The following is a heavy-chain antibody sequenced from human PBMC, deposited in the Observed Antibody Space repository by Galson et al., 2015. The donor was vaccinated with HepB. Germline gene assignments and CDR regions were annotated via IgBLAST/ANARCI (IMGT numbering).Heavy chain of an antibody. Sequence: LRLSCAASGFTFSSYAMHWVRQAPGKGLEWVAVISYDGSNKYYADSVKGRFTISRDNSKNTLYLQMNSLRAEDTAVYYCAKGPYSGSYYSVDYWGQGTLVTVSS. J-gene: IGHJ4*02. CDR1: GFTFSSYA. D-gene: IGHD1-26*01. CDR3: AKGPYSGSYYSVDY. CDR2: ISYDGSNK. V-gene: IGHV3-30-3*01.